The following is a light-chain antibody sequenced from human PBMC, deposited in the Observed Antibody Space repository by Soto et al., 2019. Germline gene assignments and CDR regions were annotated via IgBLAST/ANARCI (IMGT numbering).Light chain of an antibody. J-gene: IGLJ1*01. Sequence: QSVLTQPASVSGSPGQSITISCTGTSSDVGSYNYVSWYQQHPGKAPKLMIYEVSDRPSGISSRFSGSKSGNTASLTISGLQTEDEADYYCSSYTSSSNVFGTGTKVTVL. V-gene: IGLV2-14*01. CDR1: SSDVGSYNY. CDR3: SSYTSSSNV. CDR2: EVS.